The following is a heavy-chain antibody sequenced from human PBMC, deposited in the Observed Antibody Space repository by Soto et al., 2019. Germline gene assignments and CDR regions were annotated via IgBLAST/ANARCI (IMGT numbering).Heavy chain of an antibody. V-gene: IGHV4-39*01. J-gene: IGHJ5*01. D-gene: IGHD2-21*01. CDR2: VYYSGGA. CDR1: GVSIHNSHSF. CDR3: GRVVEGATRHTDFDS. Sequence: QVHLQESGPGLVKPSETLSLTCAVSGVSIHNSHSFWGWIHQPPGKGLEFIANVYYSGGAHYNSSLKSRVTITVDTATNQVSLRMSSVTAADTAVYFCGRVVEGATRHTDFDSWGQGTLVTVSS.